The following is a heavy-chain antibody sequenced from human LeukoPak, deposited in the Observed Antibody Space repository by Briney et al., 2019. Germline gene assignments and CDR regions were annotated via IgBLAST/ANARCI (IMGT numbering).Heavy chain of an antibody. D-gene: IGHD1-1*01. CDR3: VRESRPGGAMGLYHNLDY. V-gene: IGHV3-7*01. CDR2: IKEDGTEE. Sequence: GGSLRLSCSGSGFTFSDFWITWVRQTPGKGLEGVANIKEDGTEENLVDSVKGRFTIFRDNTKNLLFLEMNNLRGDDTAIYYCVRESRPGGAMGLYHNLDYWGQGTLVAVSS. J-gene: IGHJ4*02. CDR1: GFTFSDFW.